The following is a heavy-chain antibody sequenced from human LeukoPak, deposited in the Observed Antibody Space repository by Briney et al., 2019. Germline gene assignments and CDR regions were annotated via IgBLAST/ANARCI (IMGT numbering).Heavy chain of an antibody. Sequence: SQTLSLTCTVSGGSISSGGYYWSWIRQHPGKGLEWIGYIYYSGSTNYNPSLKSRVTISVDTSKNQFSLKLSSVTAADTAVYYCARSPFEYSSGWAARRSGPFDYWGQGTLVTVSS. CDR2: IYYSGST. CDR3: ARSPFEYSSGWAARRSGPFDY. D-gene: IGHD6-19*01. CDR1: GGSISSGGYY. V-gene: IGHV4-61*08. J-gene: IGHJ4*02.